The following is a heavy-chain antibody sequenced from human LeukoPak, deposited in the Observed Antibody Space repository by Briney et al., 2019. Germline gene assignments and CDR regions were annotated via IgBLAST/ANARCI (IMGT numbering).Heavy chain of an antibody. CDR1: GGFISSGSYY. V-gene: IGHV4-61*02. J-gene: IGHJ4*02. D-gene: IGHD3-10*01. Sequence: PSETLSLTCTVSGGFISSGSYYWSWIRQPAGKGLEWIGRIYTNGNTNYNPSLKSRVTISIDTSKNQFSLRLNSVTAADTAVYYCARGDYYASGTLDYWGQGTLVSVSS. CDR2: IYTNGNT. CDR3: ARGDYYASGTLDY.